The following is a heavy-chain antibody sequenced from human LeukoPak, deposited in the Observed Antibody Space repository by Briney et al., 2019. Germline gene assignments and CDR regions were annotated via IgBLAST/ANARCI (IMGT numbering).Heavy chain of an antibody. V-gene: IGHV4-30-4*07. CDR1: GGSITSAGYS. D-gene: IGHD3-16*02. Sequence: SETLSLTCAVSGGSITSAGYSWSWIRQPPGKGLEWIGYIYYSGSTEYNPSLKSRVTISLDTSENQFSLKLNSVIVADTAVYYCARGVRNHYDYVWGKYRGRRFDPWGQGILVTVSS. CDR3: ARGVRNHYDYVWGKYRGRRFDP. J-gene: IGHJ5*02. CDR2: IYYSGST.